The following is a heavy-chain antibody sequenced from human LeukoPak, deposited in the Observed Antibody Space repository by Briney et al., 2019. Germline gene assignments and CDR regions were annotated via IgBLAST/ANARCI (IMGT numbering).Heavy chain of an antibody. CDR3: ARELFRFWSGYTPSREGWFDP. Sequence: GSLRLSCAASGFTFSSYGMQWVRQAPGKGLEWVAFIRDDGSNKYYADSVKGRFTISRDNSKNTLYLQMNSLRSEDTAVYYCARELFRFWSGYTPSREGWFDPWGQGTLVTVSS. J-gene: IGHJ5*02. CDR1: GFTFSSYG. D-gene: IGHD3-3*01. V-gene: IGHV3-30*02. CDR2: IRDDGSNK.